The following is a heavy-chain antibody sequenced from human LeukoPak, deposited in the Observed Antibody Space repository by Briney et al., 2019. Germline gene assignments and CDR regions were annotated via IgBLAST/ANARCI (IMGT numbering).Heavy chain of an antibody. V-gene: IGHV3-30-3*01. D-gene: IGHD3-3*01. CDR3: ARGILSPRSMAFDV. Sequence: GGSLRLSCVASGFTLSSHVMHWVRQAPGKGLEWVALISSDGTTKYNADSVEGRFTISRDTSMDTLYLQMNSLRVDDTSVYYCARGILSPRSMAFDVWGQGTMVTVS. J-gene: IGHJ3*01. CDR2: ISSDGTTK. CDR1: GFTLSSHV.